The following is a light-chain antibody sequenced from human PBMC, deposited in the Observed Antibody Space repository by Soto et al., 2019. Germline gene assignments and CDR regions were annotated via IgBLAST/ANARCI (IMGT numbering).Light chain of an antibody. CDR3: QQYGSSPPIT. Sequence: IVLTQSPGTLSLSPGERATLSCRAIQSVSSTYLAWYQQKPGQAPRPLIYGASSRATGIPDRFSGSGSGTDFTLTISRLEPEDFAVYYCQQYGSSPPITFGQGTRLEI. J-gene: IGKJ5*01. V-gene: IGKV3-20*01. CDR2: GAS. CDR1: QSVSSTY.